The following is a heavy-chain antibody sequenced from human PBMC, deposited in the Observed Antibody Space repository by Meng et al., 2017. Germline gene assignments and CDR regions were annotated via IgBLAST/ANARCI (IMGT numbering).Heavy chain of an antibody. CDR2: ISSSGSTI. V-gene: IGHV3-48*03. J-gene: IGHJ3*02. CDR3: AREGEDDYDSLHAFDI. D-gene: IGHD3-22*01. Sequence: GESLKISCAASGFTFSSYEMNWVRQAPGKGLEWVSYISSSGSTIYYADSVKGRFTISRDNAKNSLYLQMNSLRAEDTAVYYCAREGEDDYDSLHAFDIWGQGTGVTVSS. CDR1: GFTFSSYE.